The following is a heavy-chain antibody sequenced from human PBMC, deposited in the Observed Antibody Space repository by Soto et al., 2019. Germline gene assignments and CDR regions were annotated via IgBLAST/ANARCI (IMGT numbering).Heavy chain of an antibody. J-gene: IGHJ6*02. D-gene: IGHD6-19*01. V-gene: IGHV5-10-1*01. CDR2: IDPSDSYT. CDR3: ARHVSSVAGKYGMEV. CDR1: GYSFTSYW. Sequence: GESLNISCKGSGYSFTSYWISWVRQMPGKGLEWMGRIDPSDSYTNYSPSFQGHVTISADKSISTAYLQWSSLKASDTAMYYCARHVSSVAGKYGMEVWGQGTTVTVSS.